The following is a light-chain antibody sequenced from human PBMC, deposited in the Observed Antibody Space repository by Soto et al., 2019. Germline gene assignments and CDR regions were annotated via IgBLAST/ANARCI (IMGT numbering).Light chain of an antibody. V-gene: IGLV2-18*02. CDR2: EVS. Sequence: QSALTQPPSVSGSPGQSVTISCTGTSSDVGSYNRVSWYQQPPGTAPKLMIYEVSNRPSGVPDRFSGSKSGNTASLTISGLQAEDAADYYCSSYTSSSTFYVFGTGTKLTVL. CDR3: SSYTSSSTFYV. CDR1: SSDVGSYNR. J-gene: IGLJ1*01.